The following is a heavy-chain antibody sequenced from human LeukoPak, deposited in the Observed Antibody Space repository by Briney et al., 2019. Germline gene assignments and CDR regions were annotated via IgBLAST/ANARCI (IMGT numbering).Heavy chain of an antibody. J-gene: IGHJ4*02. CDR1: GGSFSGYY. Sequence: SETLSLTCAVYGGSFSGYYWSWIRQPPGKGLEWIGEINHSGSTNYNPSLKSRVTISVDTSKNQFSLKLSSVTAADTAVYYCARVPSWFSKGIHWGQGTLVTVSS. V-gene: IGHV4-34*01. CDR3: ARVPSWFSKGIH. CDR2: INHSGST. D-gene: IGHD6-13*01.